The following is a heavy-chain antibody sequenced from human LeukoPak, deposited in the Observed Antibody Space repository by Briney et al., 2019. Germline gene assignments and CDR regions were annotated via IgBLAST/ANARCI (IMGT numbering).Heavy chain of an antibody. CDR1: GFTFSSYW. V-gene: IGHV3-7*01. J-gene: IGHJ3*02. D-gene: IGHD3-22*01. CDR3: ARDPYDSRSGSYGAFDI. Sequence: PGGSLRLSCAASGFTFSSYWMTWVRQARGKGLEWVANIKQDGSEEYNVDCVKGRFTISRDNAKNSLYLQMNSLRAEDTAVYYCARDPYDSRSGSYGAFDIWGQGTMVTVSS. CDR2: IKQDGSEE.